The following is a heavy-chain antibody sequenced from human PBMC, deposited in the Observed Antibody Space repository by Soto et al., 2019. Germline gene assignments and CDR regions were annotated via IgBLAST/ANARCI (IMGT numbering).Heavy chain of an antibody. CDR2: ISSSSSYI. Sequence: PGGSLRLSCAASGFTFSSYSMNWVLQAQGKGLEWVSSISSSSSYIYYADSVKGRFTISRDNAKNSLYLQMNSLRAEDTAVYYCAREKDIVVVHWFDPWGQGTLVTVSS. J-gene: IGHJ5*02. CDR3: AREKDIVVVHWFDP. CDR1: GFTFSSYS. D-gene: IGHD2-15*01. V-gene: IGHV3-21*01.